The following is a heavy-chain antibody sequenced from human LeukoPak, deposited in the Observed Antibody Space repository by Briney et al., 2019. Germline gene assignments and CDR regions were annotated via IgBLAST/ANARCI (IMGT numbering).Heavy chain of an antibody. CDR1: GFTFDDYA. D-gene: IGHD5-18*01. J-gene: IGHJ4*02. Sequence: GGSLRLSCAASGFTFDDYAMHWVRQAPGEGLEWVSGISWNNGSIGYADSVKGRFTISRDDAKNSLYLQMNSLRAEDMALYYCAKADTAMGFFDYWGQGTLVTVSS. V-gene: IGHV3-9*03. CDR2: ISWNNGSI. CDR3: AKADTAMGFFDY.